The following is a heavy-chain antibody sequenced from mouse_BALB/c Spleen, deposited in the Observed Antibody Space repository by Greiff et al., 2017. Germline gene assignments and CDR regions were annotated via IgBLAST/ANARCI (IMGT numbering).Heavy chain of an antibody. J-gene: IGHJ2*01. V-gene: IGHV3-6*02. CDR2: ISYDGSN. CDR1: GYSITSGYY. CDR3: ARLNYYGSSAFDY. Sequence: VQLQQSGPGLVKPSQSLSLTCSVTGYSITSGYYWNWIRQFPGNKLEWMGYISYDGSNNYNPSLKNRISITRDTSKNQFFLKLNSVTTEDTATYYCARLNYYGSSAFDYWGQGTTLTVSS. D-gene: IGHD1-1*01.